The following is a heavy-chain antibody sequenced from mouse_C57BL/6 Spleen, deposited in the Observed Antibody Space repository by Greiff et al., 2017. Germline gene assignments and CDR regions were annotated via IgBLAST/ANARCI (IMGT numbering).Heavy chain of an antibody. J-gene: IGHJ2*01. CDR2: ISNGGGST. Sequence: EVHLVESGGGLVQPGGSLKLSCAASGFTFSDYYMYWVRQTPEKRLEWVAYISNGGGSTYYPDTVKGRFTISRDNAKNTLYLQMSRLKSEDTAMYYCARGEPDYFDYWGQGTTLTVSS. CDR3: ARGEPDYFDY. V-gene: IGHV5-12*01. CDR1: GFTFSDYY.